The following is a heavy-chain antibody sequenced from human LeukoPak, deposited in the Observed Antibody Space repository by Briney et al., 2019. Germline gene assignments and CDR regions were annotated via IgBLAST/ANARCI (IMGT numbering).Heavy chain of an antibody. Sequence: ETSETLSLTCTVSGGSISGYYWSWIRQPAGEGLEWIGRIYSSGSTNYNPSLKSGVSMSVDTSNNQFSLNLSSATDADTAVYYCARKRKGAYDFDCWGQGTLVTVSS. CDR3: ARKRKGAYDFDC. CDR2: IYSSGST. J-gene: IGHJ4*02. V-gene: IGHV4-4*07. D-gene: IGHD3-16*01. CDR1: GGSISGYY.